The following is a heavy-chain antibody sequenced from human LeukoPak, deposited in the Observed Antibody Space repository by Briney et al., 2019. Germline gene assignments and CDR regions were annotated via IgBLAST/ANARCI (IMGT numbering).Heavy chain of an antibody. CDR3: AREKAGSGWRDWFDP. J-gene: IGHJ5*02. V-gene: IGHV4-59*01. CDR2: IYYTGST. CDR1: GGSFSGYY. Sequence: SETLSLTCAVYGGSFSGYYWSWIRQPPGKGLEWIGYIYYTGSTNYNPSLKSRLTISVDTSKNQFSLKLSSVTAADTAVYYCAREKAGSGWRDWFDPWGQGTLVTVSS. D-gene: IGHD6-19*01.